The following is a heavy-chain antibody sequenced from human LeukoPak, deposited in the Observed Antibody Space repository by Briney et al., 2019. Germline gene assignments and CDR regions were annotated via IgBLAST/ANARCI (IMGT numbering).Heavy chain of an antibody. CDR2: IYYSGST. J-gene: IGHJ4*02. V-gene: IGHV4-59*12. D-gene: IGHD2-21*02. CDR1: GGSISSYY. CDR3: ARAYCGGDCYAESSLIDY. Sequence: PSETLSLTCTVSGGSISSYYWSWIRQPPGKGLEWIGYIYYSGSTYYNPSLKSRVTISVDTSKNQFSLKLSSVTAADTAVYYCARAYCGGDCYAESSLIDYWGQGTLVTVSS.